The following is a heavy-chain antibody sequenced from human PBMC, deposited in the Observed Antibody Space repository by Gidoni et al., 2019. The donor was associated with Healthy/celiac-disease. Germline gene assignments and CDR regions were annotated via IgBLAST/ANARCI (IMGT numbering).Heavy chain of an antibody. D-gene: IGHD2-2*01. J-gene: IGHJ6*02. CDR2: ISYDGSTN. CDR1: GFTFSSYA. CDR3: ARDPFIVVVPAAHYHYYGMDV. V-gene: IGHV3-30*04. Sequence: QVQLVEAGGGVVQPGRSLRLSCAASGFTFSSYAMHWVRQAPGKGLGWVAVISYDGSTNYYADSVKGRFTISRDNSKNTLYLQMNSLRAEDTAVYYCARDPFIVVVPAAHYHYYGMDVWGQGTTVTVSS.